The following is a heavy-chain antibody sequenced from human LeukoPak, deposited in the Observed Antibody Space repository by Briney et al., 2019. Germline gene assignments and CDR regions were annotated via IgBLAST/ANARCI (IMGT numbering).Heavy chain of an antibody. V-gene: IGHV3-48*02. D-gene: IGHD3-22*01. J-gene: IGHJ4*02. CDR2: ISSSSSTI. Sequence: GGSLRLSCAASGFTFSSYSMNWVRQAPGKGLEWVSYISSSSSTIYYADSVKGRFTISRDNAKNSLYLQMNSLRDEDTAVYYCARGGGKVVVTTDDLTYWGQGTLVTVSS. CDR1: GFTFSSYS. CDR3: ARGGGKVVVTTDDLTY.